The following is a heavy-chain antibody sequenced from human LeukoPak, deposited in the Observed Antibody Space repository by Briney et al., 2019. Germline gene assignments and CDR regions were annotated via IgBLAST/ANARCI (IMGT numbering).Heavy chain of an antibody. Sequence: GASVKVSCKASGYTFTSYDINWVRQATGQGLEWMGWMNPNSGNTGYAQKFQGRVTMTRNTSISTAYMELSSLRSEDTAVYYCATGGVVVVAATFRYFDLWGRGTLVTVSS. CDR3: ATGGVVVVAATFRYFDL. J-gene: IGHJ2*01. V-gene: IGHV1-8*01. D-gene: IGHD2-15*01. CDR1: GYTFTSYD. CDR2: MNPNSGNT.